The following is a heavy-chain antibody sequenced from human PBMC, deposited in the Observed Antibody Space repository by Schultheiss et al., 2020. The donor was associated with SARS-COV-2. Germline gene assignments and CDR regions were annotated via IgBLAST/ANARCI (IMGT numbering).Heavy chain of an antibody. D-gene: IGHD5-24*01. Sequence: GGSLRLSCAASRFTFSDYYMSWIRQAPGKGLEWVSYISSSGSTIYYADSVKGRFTISRDNAKNSLYLQMNSLRAEDTAVYYCASRGADGYNHFDYWGQGTLVTV. CDR2: ISSSGSTI. J-gene: IGHJ4*02. V-gene: IGHV3-11*04. CDR1: RFTFSDYY. CDR3: ASRGADGYNHFDY.